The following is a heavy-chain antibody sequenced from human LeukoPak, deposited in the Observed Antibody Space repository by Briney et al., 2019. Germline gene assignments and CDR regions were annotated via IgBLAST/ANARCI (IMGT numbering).Heavy chain of an antibody. CDR2: ISGSGGST. D-gene: IGHD3-22*01. Sequence: QTGGSLRLSCAASGFTFSSYAMSWVRQAPGKGLEWVSAISGSGGSTYYADSVKGRFTISRDNSKNTLYLQMNSLRAEDTAVYYCAKLIYDSSGYKDYWGQGTLVTVSS. CDR1: GFTFSSYA. CDR3: AKLIYDSSGYKDY. J-gene: IGHJ4*02. V-gene: IGHV3-23*01.